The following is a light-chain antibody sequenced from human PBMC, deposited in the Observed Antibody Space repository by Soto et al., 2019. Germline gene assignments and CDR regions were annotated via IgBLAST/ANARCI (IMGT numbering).Light chain of an antibody. Sequence: DIQMTQSPSSLSASVGDRVTVTCRASQRISSYLNWYQQKPGKAPKLLIYAASSLQSGVPSRFSGSGSGTDFTLTISSLQPEDFATYYCQQYNNWPPITFGQGTRLEIK. CDR2: AAS. V-gene: IGKV1-39*01. J-gene: IGKJ5*01. CDR3: QQYNNWPPIT. CDR1: QRISSY.